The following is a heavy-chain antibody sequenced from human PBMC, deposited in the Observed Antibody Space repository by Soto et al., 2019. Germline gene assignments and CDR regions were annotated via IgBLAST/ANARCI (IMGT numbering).Heavy chain of an antibody. CDR1: GYTLTELS. D-gene: IGHD6-19*01. CDR2: FDPEDGET. V-gene: IGHV1-24*01. J-gene: IGHJ4*02. CDR3: ATADIAVAWWYFDY. Sequence: ASVKVSCKVSGYTLTELSMHWVRRAPGKGLEWMGGFDPEDGETIYAQKFQGRVTMTEDTSTDTAYMELSSLRSEDTAVYYCATADIAVAWWYFDYWGQGTLVTVSS.